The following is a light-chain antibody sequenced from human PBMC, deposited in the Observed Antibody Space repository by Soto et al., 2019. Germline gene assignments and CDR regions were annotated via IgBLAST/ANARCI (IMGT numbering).Light chain of an antibody. CDR1: SSNIGSNV. CDR3: AAWDYSRTGTV. Sequence: QSVLTQPPSASGTPGQRVTISCSGSSSNIGSNVLNWYQQLPGTAPKLLIYSNNQRPSGVPDRFSGSKSGTSASLAISGLQSDDEADYYCAAWDYSRTGTVFGTGSEVTVL. CDR2: SNN. J-gene: IGLJ1*01. V-gene: IGLV1-44*01.